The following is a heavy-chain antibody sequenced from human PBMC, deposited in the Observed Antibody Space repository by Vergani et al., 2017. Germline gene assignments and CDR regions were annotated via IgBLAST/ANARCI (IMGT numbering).Heavy chain of an antibody. CDR3: ARSAADYYYGMDV. V-gene: IGHV3-48*01. Sequence: EVQLVESGGGLVQPGGSLRLSCAASGFTFSSYSMNWVRPAPGKGLEWVSYISSSSSTIYYADSVKGRFTISRDNAKNSLYLQMNSLRAEDTAVYYCARSAADYYYGMDVWGQGTTVTVSS. CDR1: GFTFSSYS. CDR2: ISSSSSTI. D-gene: IGHD6-25*01. J-gene: IGHJ6*02.